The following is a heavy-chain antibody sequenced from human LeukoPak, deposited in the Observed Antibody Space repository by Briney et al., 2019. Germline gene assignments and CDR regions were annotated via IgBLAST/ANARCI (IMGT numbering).Heavy chain of an antibody. D-gene: IGHD6-6*01. Sequence: PGGSLRLSCAASGFTFSSYAMHWVRQAPGKGLEWVAVISYDGSNKYYADSVKGRFTISRDNSKNTLYLQMNSLRAEDTAVYYCAKEEYSSSSLDYWGQGTLVTVSS. CDR2: ISYDGSNK. V-gene: IGHV3-30-3*01. CDR3: AKEEYSSSSLDY. J-gene: IGHJ4*02. CDR1: GFTFSSYA.